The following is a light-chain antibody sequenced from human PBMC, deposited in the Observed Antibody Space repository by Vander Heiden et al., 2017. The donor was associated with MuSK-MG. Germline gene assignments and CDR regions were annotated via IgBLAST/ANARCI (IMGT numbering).Light chain of an antibody. V-gene: IGKV1-33*01. Sequence: DIQMTQSPSSLSASVGDRVTITCQASPDISNYLNWYQQKPGKAPKLLIYDASNLETGVPSRFSGSGSGTDFTFTISSLQPEDIATYYCQQYDNPLLTFGGGTKVEIK. CDR2: DAS. J-gene: IGKJ4*01. CDR3: QQYDNPLLT. CDR1: PDISNY.